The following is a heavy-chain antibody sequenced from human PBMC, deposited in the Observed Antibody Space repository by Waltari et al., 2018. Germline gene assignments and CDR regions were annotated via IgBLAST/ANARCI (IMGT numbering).Heavy chain of an antibody. CDR3: ARDLDYGGNY. Sequence: EVQLLESGGGLVQPGGSLRLSCAASGFTFSRYAMSWVRQAPGKGMAWVAVIYSGGSTYDADTGEGRCTSSRDNAKNTLYLQMNSLGAEETAVYYCARDLDYGGNYWGQGTLVTVSS. CDR2: IYSGGST. D-gene: IGHD2-15*01. CDR1: GFTFSRYA. V-gene: IGHV3-23*03. J-gene: IGHJ4*02.